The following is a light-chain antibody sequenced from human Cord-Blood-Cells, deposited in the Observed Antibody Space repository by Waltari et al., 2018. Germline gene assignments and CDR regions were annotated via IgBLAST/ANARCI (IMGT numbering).Light chain of an antibody. CDR3: QQYGSSPWT. Sequence: IVLTHSPGTLSLSPGDIATRSCRAIQSVSSSYLAWYQQKPGQAPRLLIYGASSRATGIPDRFSGSGSGTDFTLTISRLEPEDFAVYYCQQYGSSPWTFGQGTKVEIK. J-gene: IGKJ1*01. V-gene: IGKV3-20*01. CDR2: GAS. CDR1: QSVSSSY.